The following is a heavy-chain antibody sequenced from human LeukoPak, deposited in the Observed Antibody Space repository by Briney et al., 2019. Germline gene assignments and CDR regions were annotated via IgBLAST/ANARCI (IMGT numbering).Heavy chain of an antibody. V-gene: IGHV3-9*01. D-gene: IGHD3-10*01. Sequence: GGSLRLSCEASGFTFDDYAMHWVRQVPGKGLEWVSGITWNSGSIDYADSVKGRFTISRDNAKNSLYLQMTSLRAEDTAVYYCARDSYGSGLNWFDPWAREPWSPSPQ. CDR1: GFTFDDYA. CDR3: ARDSYGSGLNWFDP. CDR2: ITWNSGSI. J-gene: IGHJ5*02.